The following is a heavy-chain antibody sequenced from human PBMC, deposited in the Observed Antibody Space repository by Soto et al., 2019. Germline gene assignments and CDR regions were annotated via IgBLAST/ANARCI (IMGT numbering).Heavy chain of an antibody. D-gene: IGHD2-8*01. J-gene: IGHJ4*02. Sequence: LSLTCTVSGRSISSYHCYWMRQPPGKGLEWIGNIYNSGSTNYNPSLKSRVTISVDTSKNQFSLKLSSVTAADTAVYYCARGGMGPLFEALDYWGQGTLVTVSS. CDR1: GRSISSYH. CDR3: ARGGMGPLFEALDY. CDR2: IYNSGST. V-gene: IGHV4-59*01.